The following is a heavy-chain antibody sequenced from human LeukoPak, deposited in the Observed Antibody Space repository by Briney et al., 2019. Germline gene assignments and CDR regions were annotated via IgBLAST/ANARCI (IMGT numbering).Heavy chain of an antibody. Sequence: GGSLRLSCAASGFTFSSYGMSWVRQAPGKGLECVSSISGSGGSTNHADSVKGRFTISRDNSKNTLYLQMDSLRAEDTAVYYCAKVWTAYSDDYFDYWGQGTLVTVSS. CDR3: AKVWTAYSDDYFDY. V-gene: IGHV3-23*01. D-gene: IGHD3/OR15-3a*01. CDR1: GFTFSSYG. CDR2: ISGSGGST. J-gene: IGHJ4*02.